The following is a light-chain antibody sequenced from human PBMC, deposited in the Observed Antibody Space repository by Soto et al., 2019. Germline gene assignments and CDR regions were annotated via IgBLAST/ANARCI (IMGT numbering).Light chain of an antibody. CDR3: SSYVGTNNWV. Sequence: QSALTQPPSASGSAGQSVTLSCTGTSSDVGGYNYVSWYQQRPGTSPKLMVFEVSERPSGVPERFSGSKSGNTASLTVSGLQYEDEGDYYCSSYVGTNNWVFGGGTKVTVL. J-gene: IGLJ3*02. CDR2: EVS. V-gene: IGLV2-8*01. CDR1: SSDVGGYNY.